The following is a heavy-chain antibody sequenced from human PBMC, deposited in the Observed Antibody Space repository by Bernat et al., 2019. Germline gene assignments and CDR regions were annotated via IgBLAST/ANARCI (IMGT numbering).Heavy chain of an antibody. D-gene: IGHD3-22*01. CDR1: GYTFTTYG. CDR2: ISAYNGNT. CDR3: YYYDSSGRSDAFDV. V-gene: IGHV1-18*01. Sequence: QVQLVQPGAEVKKPGASLKVSCKASGYTFTTYGISWVRQAPGQGLEWMGWISAYNGNTNYAQKLQGRVTMTTATSTSTAYMELRSLRSDDTAVYFCYYYDSSGRSDAFDVWGQGTMVTVSS. J-gene: IGHJ3*01.